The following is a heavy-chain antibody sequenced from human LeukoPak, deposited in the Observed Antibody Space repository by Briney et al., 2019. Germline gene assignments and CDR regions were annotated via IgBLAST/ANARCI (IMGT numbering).Heavy chain of an antibody. Sequence: VASVKVSCKPSGYTFTVNYLHWVRQAPGQGLEWMGWLNPNSGATNYAQKFQGRVTLARVTSISTAYMELTRLTSDDTAMYYCARGAGSSWFDYWGQGALVTVSS. CDR2: LNPNSGAT. CDR1: GYTFTVNY. V-gene: IGHV1-2*02. CDR3: ARGAGSSWFDY. J-gene: IGHJ4*02. D-gene: IGHD6-13*01.